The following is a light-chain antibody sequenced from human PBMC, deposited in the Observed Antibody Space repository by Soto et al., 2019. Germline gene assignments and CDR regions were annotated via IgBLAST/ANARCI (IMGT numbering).Light chain of an antibody. CDR3: QQRSNWPLT. CDR1: QSVSSY. CDR2: DAS. Sequence: EIVLTQSPATLSLSPGERATLSCRASQSVSSYLAGYQQKPGHAPRLLIYDASNRATGIPAKFSGSGSGTDFTLIISSLEHEYFAVYYCQQRSNWPLTFGPGTKVDIK. V-gene: IGKV3-11*01. J-gene: IGKJ3*01.